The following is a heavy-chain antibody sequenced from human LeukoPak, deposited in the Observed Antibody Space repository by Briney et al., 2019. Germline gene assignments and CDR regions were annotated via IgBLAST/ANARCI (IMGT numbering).Heavy chain of an antibody. D-gene: IGHD3-22*01. Sequence: GGSLRLSCAASGFTFSSYGMHWVRQAPGKGLEWVAVIWYDGTNKYYADSVKGRFTISRDNSKNTLYLQVNSLRAEDTAVYYCARGAFYYESSGYSSGAFDIWGQGTMVTVSS. V-gene: IGHV3-33*01. CDR2: IWYDGTNK. J-gene: IGHJ3*02. CDR3: ARGAFYYESSGYSSGAFDI. CDR1: GFTFSSYG.